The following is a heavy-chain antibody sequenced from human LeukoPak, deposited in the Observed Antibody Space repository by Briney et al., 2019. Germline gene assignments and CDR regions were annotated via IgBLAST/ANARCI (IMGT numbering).Heavy chain of an antibody. CDR2: INPNSGGT. J-gene: IGHJ5*01. CDR3: ARVGVEAAAYTGEGGYNWFDS. V-gene: IGHV1-2*02. D-gene: IGHD6-13*01. Sequence: GASVKVSCKTSGYTFTGYYMHWVRQAPGQGLEWMGWINPNSGGTNYAQKFQGRVTMTRDTSISTVYMELSSLRSDDTAVYFCARVGVEAAAYTGEGGYNWFDSWGQGTLVTVSS. CDR1: GYTFTGYY.